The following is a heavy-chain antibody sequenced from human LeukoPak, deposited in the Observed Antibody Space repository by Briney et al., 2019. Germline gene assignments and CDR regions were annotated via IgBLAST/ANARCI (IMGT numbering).Heavy chain of an antibody. J-gene: IGHJ4*02. D-gene: IGHD2-2*01. CDR1: GFTFSSYA. V-gene: IGHV3-23*01. Sequence: PGGSLRLSCAASGFTFSSYAMSWVRQAPGKGLEWVSAISGSGGSTYYADSVKGRFTISRDNSKHTLYLQMNSLRAEDTAVYYCAKDIKGIVVVPAAIPHWGQGTLVTVSP. CDR2: ISGSGGST. CDR3: AKDIKGIVVVPAAIPH.